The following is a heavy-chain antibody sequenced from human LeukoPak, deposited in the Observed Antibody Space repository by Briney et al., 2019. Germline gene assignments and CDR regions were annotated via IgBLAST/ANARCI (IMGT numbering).Heavy chain of an antibody. D-gene: IGHD4-23*01. CDR2: ISGSGGST. CDR3: AKSPRGGNLLWDY. V-gene: IGHV3-23*01. Sequence: PGGSLRLSCAASGFTFSSYAMSWVRQAPGKGLEWVSAISGSGGSTYYADSVKGRFTISRDNSKNTLYLQMNSLRVEDTAVYYCAKSPRGGNLLWDYWGQGTLVTVSS. J-gene: IGHJ4*02. CDR1: GFTFSSYA.